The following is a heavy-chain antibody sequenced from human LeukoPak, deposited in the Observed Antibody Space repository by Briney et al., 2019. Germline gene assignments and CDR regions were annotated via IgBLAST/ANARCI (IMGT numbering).Heavy chain of an antibody. CDR3: ARWGPRPPGLPGGEGLDY. V-gene: IGHV1-18*01. CDR2: ISAYNGNT. Sequence: ASVKVSCKASGYTFTSYGISWVRQAPGQGLEWMGWISAYNGNTNYAQKLQGRVTMTTDTSTGTAYMELRSLRSDDTAVYYCARWGPRPPGLPGGEGLDYWGQGTLVTVSS. J-gene: IGHJ4*02. CDR1: GYTFTSYG. D-gene: IGHD5-18*01.